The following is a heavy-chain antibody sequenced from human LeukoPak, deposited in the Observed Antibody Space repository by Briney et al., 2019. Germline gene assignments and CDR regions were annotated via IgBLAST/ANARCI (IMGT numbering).Heavy chain of an antibody. CDR2: ISAGRGDT. V-gene: IGHV3-23*01. Sequence: PGGSLTLSCAASGFTFSSHAMGWLRQAPGKGLEWVSAISAGRGDTYYAASVKGRFTISRDNSKNTLYLQMNSLRADDTAVYYCAKVWPYSSGYYYFEYWGQGTLVTVSS. D-gene: IGHD6-19*01. CDR1: GFTFSSHA. CDR3: AKVWPYSSGYYYFEY. J-gene: IGHJ4*02.